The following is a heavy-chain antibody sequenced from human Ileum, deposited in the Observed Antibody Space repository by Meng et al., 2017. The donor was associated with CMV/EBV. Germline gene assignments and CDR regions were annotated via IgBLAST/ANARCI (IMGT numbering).Heavy chain of an antibody. CDR3: AKEQSIGIAVTGIFDF. Sequence: QVQLQEPGPGLVKTTETLSLTCTGSGDSTSGFFWSWIRQPAGKGLEWIGRIYSSGSTFYNPSLESRVTMSIDTSKNQFSLRLASVTAADTAVYFCAKEQSIGIAVTGIFDFWGQGALVTVSS. CDR1: GDSTSGFF. D-gene: IGHD6-19*01. CDR2: IYSSGST. V-gene: IGHV4-4*07. J-gene: IGHJ4*02.